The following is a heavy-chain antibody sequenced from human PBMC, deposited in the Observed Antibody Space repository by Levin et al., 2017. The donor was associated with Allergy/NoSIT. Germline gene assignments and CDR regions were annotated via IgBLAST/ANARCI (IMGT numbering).Heavy chain of an antibody. Sequence: GASVKVSCKASGYTFTSYGISWVRQAPGQGLEWMGWISAYNGNTNYAQKLKGRVTMTTDTSTSTAYMELRSLRSDDTAVYYCARVGSSSWYDGDWFDPWGQGTLVTVSS. CDR3: ARVGSSSWYDGDWFDP. CDR1: GYTFTSYG. V-gene: IGHV1-18*01. D-gene: IGHD6-13*01. CDR2: ISAYNGNT. J-gene: IGHJ5*02.